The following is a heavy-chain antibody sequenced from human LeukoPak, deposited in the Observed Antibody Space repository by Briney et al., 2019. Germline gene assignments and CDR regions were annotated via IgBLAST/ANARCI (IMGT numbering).Heavy chain of an antibody. Sequence: GGSLRLSCAASGVIVSRNFMSWVRQAPGKGLQWVAIMYAGGTTDYSESVRDRFYISRDTSNNTLSLQINSLRAEDTAVYYCARGSGSGWPLDRWGQGTLVTVHS. D-gene: IGHD6-19*01. CDR3: ARGSGSGWPLDR. J-gene: IGHJ5*02. CDR1: GVIVSRNF. CDR2: MYAGGTT. V-gene: IGHV3-53*01.